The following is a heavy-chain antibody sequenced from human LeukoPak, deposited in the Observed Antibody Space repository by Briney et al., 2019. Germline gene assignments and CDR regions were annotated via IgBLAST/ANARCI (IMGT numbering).Heavy chain of an antibody. J-gene: IGHJ4*02. CDR1: GGSISSGSYY. Sequence: SQTLSLTCTVSGGSISSGSYYWSWIRQPAGKGLEWIGRIYTSGSTNYNPSLKSRVTISVDTSKNQFSLKLSSVTAADTAVYYCARQTGYSSSWNFDYWGQGTLVTVSS. D-gene: IGHD6-13*01. V-gene: IGHV4-61*02. CDR2: IYTSGST. CDR3: ARQTGYSSSWNFDY.